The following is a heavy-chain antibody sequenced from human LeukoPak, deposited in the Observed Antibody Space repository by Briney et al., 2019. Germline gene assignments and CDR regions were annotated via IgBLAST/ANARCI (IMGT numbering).Heavy chain of an antibody. CDR3: ARPPPARNYYDSSGYCSFFDY. Sequence: GGSLRLSCAASGFTFSSYAMSWVRQAPGKGLEWVSAISGSGGSTYYADSVKGRFTISRDNSKNTLYLQMNSLRAEDTAVYYCARPPPARNYYDSSGYCSFFDYWGQGTLVTVSS. D-gene: IGHD3-22*01. J-gene: IGHJ4*02. CDR1: GFTFSSYA. V-gene: IGHV3-23*01. CDR2: ISGSGGST.